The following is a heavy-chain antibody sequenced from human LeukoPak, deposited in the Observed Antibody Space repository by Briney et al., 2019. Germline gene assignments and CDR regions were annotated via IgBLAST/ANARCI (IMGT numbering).Heavy chain of an antibody. V-gene: IGHV4-34*01. CDR3: ARGLYYYDSSGYKIPPYFDY. D-gene: IGHD3-22*01. CDR1: GGSFSGYY. CDR2: INHSGST. Sequence: SETLSLTCAVYGGSFSGYYWSRIRQPPGKGLEWIGEINHSGSTNYNPSLKSRVTISVDTSKNQFSLKLSSVTAADTAVYYCARGLYYYDSSGYKIPPYFDYWGQGTLVTVSS. J-gene: IGHJ4*02.